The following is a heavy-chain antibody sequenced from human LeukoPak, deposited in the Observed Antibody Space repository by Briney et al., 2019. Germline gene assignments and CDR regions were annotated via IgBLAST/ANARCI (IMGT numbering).Heavy chain of an antibody. Sequence: PSETLSLTCTVSGGSISSYYWSWIRQPPGKGLEWIGYIYYSGSTNYNPSLKSRVTMSVDTSKNQFSLKLSSVTTADTAVYYCARDRITIFGVAPSHWFDPWGQGTLVTVSS. CDR1: GGSISSYY. CDR3: ARDRITIFGVAPSHWFDP. CDR2: IYYSGST. V-gene: IGHV4-59*12. D-gene: IGHD3-3*01. J-gene: IGHJ5*02.